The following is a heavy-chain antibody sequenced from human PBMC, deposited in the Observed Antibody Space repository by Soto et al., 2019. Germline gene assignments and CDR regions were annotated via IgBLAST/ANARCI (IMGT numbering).Heavy chain of an antibody. CDR1: GYTFTGYY. CDR3: ARNHFSGWSRDGMDV. CDR2: INPNSGGT. V-gene: IGHV1-2*04. Sequence: ASVKVSCKASGYTFTGYYMHWVRQAPGQGLEWMGWINPNSGGTNYAQKFQGWVTMTRDTSISAAYMELSRLRSDDTAVYYCARNHFSGWSRDGMDVWGQGTTVTVSS. D-gene: IGHD6-19*01. J-gene: IGHJ6*02.